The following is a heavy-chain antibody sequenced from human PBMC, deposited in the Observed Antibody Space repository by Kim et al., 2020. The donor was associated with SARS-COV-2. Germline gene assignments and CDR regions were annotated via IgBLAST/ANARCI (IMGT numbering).Heavy chain of an antibody. V-gene: IGHV1-69*13. Sequence: SVKVSCKASGGTFSSYAISWVRQAPGQGLEWMGGIIPIFGTANYAQKFQGRVTITADESTSTAYMELSSLRSEDTAVYYCESYIVAAGTVDYYGMDVWGQGTTVTVSS. CDR2: IIPIFGTA. CDR3: ESYIVAAGTVDYYGMDV. J-gene: IGHJ6*02. CDR1: GGTFSSYA. D-gene: IGHD6-13*01.